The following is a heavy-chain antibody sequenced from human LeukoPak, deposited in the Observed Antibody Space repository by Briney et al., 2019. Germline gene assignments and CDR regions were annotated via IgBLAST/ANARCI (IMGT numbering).Heavy chain of an antibody. D-gene: IGHD6-19*01. CDR2: INHSGST. CDR1: GGSFSGYY. V-gene: IGHV4-34*01. J-gene: IGHJ5*02. CDR3: ARAYSSGWYGPWFDP. Sequence: PSETLSLTCAVYGGSFSGYYWSWIRQPPGKGLEWIGEINHSGSTNYNPSLKSRVTISVDTSKNQFSLKLSSVTAADTAVYYCARAYSSGWYGPWFDPWGQGTLVTVSS.